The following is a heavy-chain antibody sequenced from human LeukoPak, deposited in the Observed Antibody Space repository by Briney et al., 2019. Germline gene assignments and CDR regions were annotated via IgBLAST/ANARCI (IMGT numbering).Heavy chain of an antibody. CDR2: IKHSGST. J-gene: IGHJ4*02. Sequence: TWVRQPPGKGLEWIGEIKHSGSTNYNPSLKSRVTISVDTSKNQFSLKLSSVTAADTAVYYCASTYSSGWYRFDYWGQGTLVTVSS. V-gene: IGHV4-34*01. D-gene: IGHD6-19*01. CDR3: ASTYSSGWYRFDY.